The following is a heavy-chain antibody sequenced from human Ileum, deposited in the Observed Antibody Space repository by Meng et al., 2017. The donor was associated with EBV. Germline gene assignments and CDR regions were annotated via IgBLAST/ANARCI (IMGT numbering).Heavy chain of an antibody. D-gene: IGHD6-19*01. V-gene: IGHV1-8*01. J-gene: IGHJ4*02. CDR2: MNPNRGTT. Sequence: QVLLVQCGAEEKKPGASVKVSCKASGYTFTSYDINWVRQGTGQGLEWMGWMNPNRGTTGYAQKFQGRVTMTRNISKSTAYMDLSSLRSEDTAVYYCATGVADFEYWGQGTLVTVSS. CDR3: ATGVADFEY. CDR1: GYTFTSYD.